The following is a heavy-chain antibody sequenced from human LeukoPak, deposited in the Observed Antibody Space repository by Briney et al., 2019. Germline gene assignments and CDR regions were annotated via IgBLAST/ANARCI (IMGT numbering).Heavy chain of an antibody. D-gene: IGHD3-3*01. V-gene: IGHV3-23*01. CDR2: ISGSGGST. J-gene: IGHJ4*02. Sequence: GGSQRLSCAASGFTFSSYAMSWVRQAPGKGLEWVSAISGSGGSTYYADSVKGRFTISRDNSKNTLYLQMSSLRAEDTAVYYCATFGVIVRNDYFDYWGQGALVAVSS. CDR3: ATFGVIVRNDYFDY. CDR1: GFTFSSYA.